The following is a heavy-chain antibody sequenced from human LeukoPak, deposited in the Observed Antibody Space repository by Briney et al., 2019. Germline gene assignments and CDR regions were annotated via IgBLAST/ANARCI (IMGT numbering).Heavy chain of an antibody. D-gene: IGHD5-24*01. V-gene: IGHV3-23*01. CDR1: GFTISNYA. CDR3: AKEEMDSI. CDR2: ISTSGSK. Sequence: GGSLRLSCAGSGFTISNYAMSWVRQAPGKGLEWVSAISTSGSKYYADSVKGRFTISRDSSKNTLYLDLNSLRAGDTAVYYCAKEEMDSIWGQGTMVTVSS. J-gene: IGHJ3*02.